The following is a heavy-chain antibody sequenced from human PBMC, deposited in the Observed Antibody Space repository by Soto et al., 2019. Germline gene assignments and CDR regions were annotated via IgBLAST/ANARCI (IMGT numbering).Heavy chain of an antibody. CDR2: ISAYNGNT. CDR1: GYTFTSYG. V-gene: IGHV1-18*01. J-gene: IGHJ6*02. Sequence: GASVKVSCKASGYTFTSYGISWVRQAPGQGLEWMGWISAYNGNTNYAQKLQGRVTMTTDTSTSTAYMELRSLRSDDTAVYYCARNFDSSGYYSMAYYYYYYGMDVWGQGTTVTVSS. CDR3: ARNFDSSGYYSMAYYYYYYGMDV. D-gene: IGHD3-22*01.